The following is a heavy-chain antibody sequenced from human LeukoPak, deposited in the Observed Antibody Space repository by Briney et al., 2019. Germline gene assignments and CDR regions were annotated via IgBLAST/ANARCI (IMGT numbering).Heavy chain of an antibody. CDR1: GGSFSGYY. CDR3: AATTSAGLFDY. V-gene: IGHV4-34*01. D-gene: IGHD1-26*01. CDR2: INHSGST. Sequence: SETLSLTCAVYGGSFSGYYWSWIRQPPGKGLEWIGEINHSGSTYYNPSLKSRVTISVDTSKNQFSLKLSSVTAADTAVYYCAATTSAGLFDYWGQGTLVTVSS. J-gene: IGHJ4*02.